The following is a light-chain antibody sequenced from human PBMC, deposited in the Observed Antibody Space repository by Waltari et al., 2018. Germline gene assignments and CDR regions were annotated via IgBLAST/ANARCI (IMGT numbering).Light chain of an antibody. CDR1: YHDVETYNL. CDR2: EVN. V-gene: IGLV2-23*02. J-gene: IGLJ2*01. Sequence: QSALTQPASVSGSPGQSITISCSGTYHDVETYNLVSWYQHSPGKAPKLLSYEVNRWPSGVSNRFSGSKSGNTASLTISGLQAEDEADYYCCSYARAGTLLFGGGTKLTVL. CDR3: CSYARAGTLL.